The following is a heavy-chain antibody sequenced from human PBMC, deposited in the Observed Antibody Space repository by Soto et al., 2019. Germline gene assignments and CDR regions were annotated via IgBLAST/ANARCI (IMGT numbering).Heavy chain of an antibody. J-gene: IGHJ4*02. CDR2: INPNSGGT. V-gene: IGHV1-2*02. D-gene: IGHD3-10*01. Sequence: ASVKVSCKASGYTFTGYYMHWVRQAPGQGLEWMGWINPNSGGTNYAQKFQGRVTMTRDTSISTAYMELSRLRSDDTAVYYCAREGGLTMVRGVIISGYFDYWGQGTLVTVSS. CDR1: GYTFTGYY. CDR3: AREGGLTMVRGVIISGYFDY.